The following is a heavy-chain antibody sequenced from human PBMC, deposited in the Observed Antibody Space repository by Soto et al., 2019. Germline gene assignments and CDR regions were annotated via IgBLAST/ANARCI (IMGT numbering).Heavy chain of an antibody. D-gene: IGHD3-22*01. Sequence: QVPLVQSGAEVKKPGASVKVSCKASGYTFTSYGISWVRQAPGQGLEWMGWISAYNGNTNYAQKLQGRVTMTTDTSTSTAYMELRSLRSDDTAVYYCARVNYYDSSGYYSFDYWGQGTLVTVSS. V-gene: IGHV1-18*01. J-gene: IGHJ4*02. CDR3: ARVNYYDSSGYYSFDY. CDR1: GYTFTSYG. CDR2: ISAYNGNT.